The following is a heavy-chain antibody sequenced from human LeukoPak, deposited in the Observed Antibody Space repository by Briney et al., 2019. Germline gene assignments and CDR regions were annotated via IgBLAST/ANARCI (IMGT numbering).Heavy chain of an antibody. V-gene: IGHV4-39*02. J-gene: IGHJ4*02. CDR2: IYYSGSS. Sequence: PSETLSLTCTVSGGSISSSNYYWGWIRQPPGKGLEWIGNIYYSGSSYYNSSLKSRVTISVDTSKSQFSLMLSSVTAADTAVYYCAREGYYDSSGYQGNLLDYWGQGTLVTVSS. CDR3: AREGYYDSSGYQGNLLDY. D-gene: IGHD3-22*01. CDR1: GGSISSSNYY.